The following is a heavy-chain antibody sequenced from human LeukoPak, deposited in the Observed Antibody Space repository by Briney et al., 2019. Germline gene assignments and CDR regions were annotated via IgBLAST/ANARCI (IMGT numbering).Heavy chain of an antibody. CDR2: ISAYNGNT. CDR3: ARDRGRYSSSSWFDP. D-gene: IGHD6-6*01. Sequence: ASVKVSCKASGYTFNSYGISWVRQAPGQGLEWMGWISAYNGNTNYAQKLQGRVTMTTDTSTSTAYMELRSLRSDDTAVYYCARDRGRYSSSSWFDPWGQGTLVTVSS. V-gene: IGHV1-18*01. CDR1: GYTFNSYG. J-gene: IGHJ5*02.